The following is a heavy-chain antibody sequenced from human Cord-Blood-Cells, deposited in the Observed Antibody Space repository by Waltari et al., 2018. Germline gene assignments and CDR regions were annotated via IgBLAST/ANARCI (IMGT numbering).Heavy chain of an antibody. J-gene: IGHJ4*02. D-gene: IGHD6-6*01. Sequence: QVQLVQSGAEVKKPGSSVKVSCKASGGTFSSYAISWVRQAPGQGLEWMGRIIPILGIANYAQKFQGRVTITADKSTSTAYMELSSLRSEDTAVYYCARGRSSSSVWYYFDYWGQGTLVTVSS. V-gene: IGHV1-69*09. CDR1: GGTFSSYA. CDR3: ARGRSSSSVWYYFDY. CDR2: IIPILGIA.